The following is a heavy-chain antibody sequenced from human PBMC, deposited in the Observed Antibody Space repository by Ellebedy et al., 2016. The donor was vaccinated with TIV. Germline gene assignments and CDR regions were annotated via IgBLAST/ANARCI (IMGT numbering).Heavy chain of an antibody. CDR3: ARDRGDYSISGP. D-gene: IGHD4-11*01. J-gene: IGHJ5*02. Sequence: HTGGSLRLXXEASGFTFGRYWMHWVRQAPGNKLVWVSRIKSDGSSTTYADSVKGRFTTSRDNARNTLYLQMNSLRGEDTAVYFCARDRGDYSISGPWGQGTLVTVSS. CDR1: GFTFGRYW. V-gene: IGHV3-74*01. CDR2: IKSDGSST.